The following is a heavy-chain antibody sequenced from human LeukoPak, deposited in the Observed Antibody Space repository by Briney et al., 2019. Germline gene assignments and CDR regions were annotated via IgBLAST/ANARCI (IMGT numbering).Heavy chain of an antibody. J-gene: IGHJ4*02. CDR1: GFTFSTYP. Sequence: PGGSLRLSCAASGFTFSTYPMSWVRQAPGKGLEWVSSISSSSSYIYYADSVKGRFTISRDNAKNSVYLQMNSLRAEDTAVYYCARLNPHYYGSGSCDYWGQGTLVTVSS. CDR2: ISSSSSYI. CDR3: ARLNPHYYGSGSCDY. D-gene: IGHD3-10*01. V-gene: IGHV3-21*01.